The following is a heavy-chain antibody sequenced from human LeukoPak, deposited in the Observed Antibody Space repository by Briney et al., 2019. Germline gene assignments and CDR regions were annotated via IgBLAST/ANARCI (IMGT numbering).Heavy chain of an antibody. D-gene: IGHD6-19*01. CDR1: GGSISSRTYY. V-gene: IGHV4-39*07. CDR2: IYHSGST. Sequence: SETLSLTCTVSGGSISSRTYYWGWIRQPPGKGLEWIGSIYHSGSTYYNPSLKSRVTISVDTSKNQFSLKLSSVTAADTAVYYCARDELLSSGWYQYWGQGTLVTVSS. CDR3: ARDELLSSGWYQY. J-gene: IGHJ4*02.